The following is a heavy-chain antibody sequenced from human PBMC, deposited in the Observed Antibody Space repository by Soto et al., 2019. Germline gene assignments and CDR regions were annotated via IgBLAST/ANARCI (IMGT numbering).Heavy chain of an antibody. CDR1: GGTFSSSA. Sequence: AVKVSCKASGGTFSSSAISWVRQDPGPGLEWMGGIIPIFGTANYAQKFQGRVTITADESTSTAYMELSSLRSEDTAVYYCARDPRGVGLDAFDIWGQGTMVTVSS. V-gene: IGHV1-69*13. J-gene: IGHJ3*02. CDR2: IIPIFGTA. CDR3: ARDPRGVGLDAFDI. D-gene: IGHD2-15*01.